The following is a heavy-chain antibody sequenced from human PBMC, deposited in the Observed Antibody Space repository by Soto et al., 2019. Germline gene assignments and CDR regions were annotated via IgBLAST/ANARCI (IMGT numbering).Heavy chain of an antibody. J-gene: IGHJ4*02. Sequence: EVQLVESGGGLVQPGGTLRLSCAASGFTFSSYWMHWVRQAPGKGLVWVSRIDSDETVTTYADSVKGRFTISRDYAKNTLYLQMNSLRAEDTAVYYCARAGVTHGFDYWGQGVLVTVSS. V-gene: IGHV3-74*03. CDR3: ARAGVTHGFDY. D-gene: IGHD2-8*01. CDR2: IDSDETVT. CDR1: GFTFSSYW.